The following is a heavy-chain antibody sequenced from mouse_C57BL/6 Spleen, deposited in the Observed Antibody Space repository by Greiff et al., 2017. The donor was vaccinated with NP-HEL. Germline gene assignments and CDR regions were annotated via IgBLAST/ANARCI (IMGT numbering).Heavy chain of an antibody. V-gene: IGHV5-4*01. D-gene: IGHD1-1*01. CDR2: ISDGGSYT. CDR3: ARASTTVVAPCYAMDY. CDR1: GFTFSSYA. J-gene: IGHJ4*01. Sequence: EVQLVESGGGLVKPGGSLKLSCAASGFTFSSYAMSWVRQTPEKRLEWVATISDGGSYTYYPDNVKGRFTISRDNAKNNLYLQMSHLKSEDTAMYYCARASTTVVAPCYAMDYWGQGTSVTVSS.